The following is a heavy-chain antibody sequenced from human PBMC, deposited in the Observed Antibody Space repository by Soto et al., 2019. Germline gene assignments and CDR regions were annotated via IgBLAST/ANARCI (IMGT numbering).Heavy chain of an antibody. J-gene: IGHJ4*02. Sequence: HEHLVQSGAEVKRPGASLKVSCKASGYSFTGYYIHWVRQAPGQGLEWMGWINPDSGATNYAQTLQGRVTLTSDTSISTASMDLTRLTSDDTTVYYCARGDYGTGGYPFPYFDYWGQGTLVIVSS. V-gene: IGHV1-2*02. CDR3: ARGDYGTGGYPFPYFDY. CDR1: GYSFTGYY. CDR2: INPDSGAT. D-gene: IGHD2-8*02.